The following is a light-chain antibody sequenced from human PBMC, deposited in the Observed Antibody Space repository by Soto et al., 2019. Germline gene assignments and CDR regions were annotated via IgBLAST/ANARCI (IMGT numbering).Light chain of an antibody. CDR3: QQHGSSPYT. V-gene: IGKV3-20*01. Sequence: EIVLTQSPGTLSLSPGERATLSCRASQSVSSSYLAWYQQKPGQAPRLLIYGASSRATGIPDRFSGSGSGTVFTLTISRLEPEDFAVYYCQQHGSSPYTFGQGTKLEIK. CDR1: QSVSSSY. CDR2: GAS. J-gene: IGKJ2*01.